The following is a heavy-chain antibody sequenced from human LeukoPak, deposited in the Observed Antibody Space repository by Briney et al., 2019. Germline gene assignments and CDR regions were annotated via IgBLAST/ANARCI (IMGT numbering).Heavy chain of an antibody. D-gene: IGHD6-13*01. J-gene: IGHJ4*02. CDR1: GFSLSTSGVG. V-gene: IGHV2-5*01. Sequence: SGPTLVKPTQTLTLTCTFSGFSLSTSGVGVGWIRQPPGKALEWLALIYWNDDRRYSPSLRSRLTITKDTSKNQVVLTMTNMDPVDTATYYCAHCSSSWLDFDYWGQGTLVTVSS. CDR3: AHCSSSWLDFDY. CDR2: IYWNDDR.